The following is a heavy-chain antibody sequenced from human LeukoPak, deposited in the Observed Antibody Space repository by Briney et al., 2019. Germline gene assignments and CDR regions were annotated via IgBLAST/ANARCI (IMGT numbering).Heavy chain of an antibody. CDR1: GFTFSSYG. CDR2: ISYDGSNK. CDR3: AQKGGADY. V-gene: IGHV3-30*18. J-gene: IGHJ4*02. Sequence: PGGSLRLSCAASGFTFSSYGMHWVRQAPGKGLEWVAVISYDGSNKYYADSVKGRFTISRDNAKNSLYLQMNSLRDEDTAVYYCAQKGGADYWGQGTLVTVSS. D-gene: IGHD2-15*01.